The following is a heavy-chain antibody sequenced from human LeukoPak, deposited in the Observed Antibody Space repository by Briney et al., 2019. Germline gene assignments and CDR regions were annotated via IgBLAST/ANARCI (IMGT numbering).Heavy chain of an antibody. CDR3: ARVYSSSSGYFDY. J-gene: IGHJ4*02. D-gene: IGHD6-6*01. CDR1: GFTFDDYA. V-gene: IGHV3-9*01. CDR2: ISWNSGSI. Sequence: PGRSLRLSCAASGFTFDDYAMHWVRQAPGKGLEWVSGISWNSGSIGYADSVKGRFTISRDNAKNFLYPQMNSLRAEDTALYYCARVYSSSSGYFDYWGQGTLVTVSS.